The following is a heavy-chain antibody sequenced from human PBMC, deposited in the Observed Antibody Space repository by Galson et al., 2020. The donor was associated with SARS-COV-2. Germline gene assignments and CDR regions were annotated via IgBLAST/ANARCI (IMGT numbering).Heavy chain of an antibody. J-gene: IGHJ3*02. Sequence: KIGESLKISCAASGFSFSAYYMTWIRQAPGKGLEWVSYISNSGRNIYYVDSVKGRFTISRDNAKNSLSLQMNSLRAEDTAVYYCARGSSIIGDAFDIWGQGTMVTVSP. D-gene: IGHD3-3*01. CDR3: ARGSSIIGDAFDI. CDR2: ISNSGRNI. V-gene: IGHV3-11*01. CDR1: GFSFSAYY.